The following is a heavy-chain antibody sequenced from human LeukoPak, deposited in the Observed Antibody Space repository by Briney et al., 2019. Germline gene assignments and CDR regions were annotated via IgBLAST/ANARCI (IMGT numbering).Heavy chain of an antibody. CDR2: INHSGST. V-gene: IGHV4-34*01. CDR3: ARPGQLGSLYYGLDV. Sequence: SETLSLTCAVYGGSFSDHYWNWIRQPPGKGLEWIGEINHSGSTNYNPSLKSRVTMSVDRSKNQFSLKLSSVTAADTAVYYCARPGQLGSLYYGLDVWGQGTTVIVSS. D-gene: IGHD7-27*01. J-gene: IGHJ6*02. CDR1: GGSFSDHY.